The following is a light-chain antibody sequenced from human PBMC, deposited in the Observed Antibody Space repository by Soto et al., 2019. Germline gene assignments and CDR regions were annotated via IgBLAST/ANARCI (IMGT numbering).Light chain of an antibody. Sequence: DIQMTQSPSSLSAAVGDRVTITCRASQTIGTSLNWYQQKSGKAPKLLISGISNLQSGVPSRFSGSGSGTDFTFAISSLQAEHFATYFCQQTYSIPLTFGGGTKVDIK. CDR1: QTIGTS. CDR3: QQTYSIPLT. J-gene: IGKJ4*01. CDR2: GIS. V-gene: IGKV1-39*01.